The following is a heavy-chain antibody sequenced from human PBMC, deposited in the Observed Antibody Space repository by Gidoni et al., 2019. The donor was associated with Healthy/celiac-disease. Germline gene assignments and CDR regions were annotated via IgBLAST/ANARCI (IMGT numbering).Heavy chain of an antibody. D-gene: IGHD6-13*01. Sequence: QVQLVQSGAEVKKPGASVKVSCKASGYTFTSYGISWVRQAPGQGLEWMGWISAYNGNTNYAQKLQGRVTMTTDTSTSTAYMELRSLRSDDTAVYYCARDNSSSWPIYYYYYGMDVWGQGTTVTVSS. J-gene: IGHJ6*02. V-gene: IGHV1-18*04. CDR2: ISAYNGNT. CDR3: ARDNSSSWPIYYYYYGMDV. CDR1: GYTFTSYG.